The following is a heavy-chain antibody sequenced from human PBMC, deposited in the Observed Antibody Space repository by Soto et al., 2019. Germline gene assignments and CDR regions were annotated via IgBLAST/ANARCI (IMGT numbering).Heavy chain of an antibody. D-gene: IGHD2-2*01. V-gene: IGHV1-69*08. Sequence: QVQLVQSGAEVKKPGSSVKVSCKASGGTFSRYSITWVRQAPGHGLEWIGRIIPIFGIASYAQKVQGRVTITADDSTTTAYMELRSLRADDTAVYSCAREDRDRETGLVPAAIDGMDVWGQGTTVTVSS. J-gene: IGHJ6*02. CDR1: GGTFSRYS. CDR2: IIPIFGIA. CDR3: AREDRDRETGLVPAAIDGMDV.